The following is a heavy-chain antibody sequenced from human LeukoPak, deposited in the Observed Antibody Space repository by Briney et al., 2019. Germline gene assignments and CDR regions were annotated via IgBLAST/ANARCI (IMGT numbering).Heavy chain of an antibody. CDR1: GFTFSSYA. CDR3: ASSVVPYYYYGMDV. D-gene: IGHD2-2*01. CDR2: ISYDGSNN. Sequence: PGGSLRLSCAASGFTFSSYAMHWVRQAPGKGLEWVAVISYDGSNNYYADSVKGRFTISRDNSKNTLYLQMNSLRAEDTAVYYCASSVVPYYYYGMDVWGQGTTVTVSS. J-gene: IGHJ6*02. V-gene: IGHV3-30-3*01.